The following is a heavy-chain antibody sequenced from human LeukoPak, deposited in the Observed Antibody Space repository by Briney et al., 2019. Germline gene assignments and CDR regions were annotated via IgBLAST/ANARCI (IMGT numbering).Heavy chain of an antibody. Sequence: GGSLRLSCAASGFTFSSYGMHWVRQAPGKGLEWVAFIRYDGSNKYYADSVKGRFTISRDSSKNTLYLQMNSLRAEDTAVYYCARDSSGSYPYYFDYWGQGTLVTVSS. V-gene: IGHV3-30*02. D-gene: IGHD3-10*01. CDR3: ARDSSGSYPYYFDY. J-gene: IGHJ4*02. CDR2: IRYDGSNK. CDR1: GFTFSSYG.